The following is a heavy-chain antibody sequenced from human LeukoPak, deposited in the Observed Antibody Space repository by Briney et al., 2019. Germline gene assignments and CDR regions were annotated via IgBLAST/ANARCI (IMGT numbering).Heavy chain of an antibody. CDR1: GFTFSSFA. D-gene: IGHD1-26*01. V-gene: IGHV3-23*01. CDR2: ITDSGDTT. J-gene: IGHJ4*02. CDR3: AKAGGSYDY. Sequence: GGSLRLSCAASGFTFSSFAMSWVRQAPGKGLEWVSTITDSGDTTYSADSVKGRFTISRDNSKNTLYLQMNSLRAEDTAVYYCAKAGGSYDYWGQGTLVTVSS.